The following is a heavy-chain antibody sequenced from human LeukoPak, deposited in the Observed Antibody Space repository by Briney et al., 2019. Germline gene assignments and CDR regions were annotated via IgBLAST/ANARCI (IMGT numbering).Heavy chain of an antibody. V-gene: IGHV4-59*01. Sequence: ETLSLTCNVTGYFIRSAYYWGWIRQPPGKGLEGIGYIYYSGGTHHHPPLQSRATISVDPSKNQFSLKLRSVTAADPAVSYCGRVTGYMLEHHLHYWGQGTLVTVSP. CDR3: GRVTGYMLEHHLHY. D-gene: IGHD2-8*01. CDR2: IYYSGGT. J-gene: IGHJ4*02. CDR1: GYFIRSAYY.